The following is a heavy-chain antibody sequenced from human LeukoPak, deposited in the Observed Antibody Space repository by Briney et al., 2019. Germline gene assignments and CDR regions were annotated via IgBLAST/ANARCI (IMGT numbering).Heavy chain of an antibody. CDR2: IYNSGSTT. Sequence: GGSLRLSRAASGFTFSGHYMSWIRQAPGKGLEWVSYIYNSGSTTYYADSVKGRFTTSRDSARNSGYLEMRSLRPEDTAVYYCARGHFGLDVWGQGTTVTVSS. V-gene: IGHV3-11*01. J-gene: IGHJ6*02. CDR1: GFTFSGHY. CDR3: ARGHFGLDV.